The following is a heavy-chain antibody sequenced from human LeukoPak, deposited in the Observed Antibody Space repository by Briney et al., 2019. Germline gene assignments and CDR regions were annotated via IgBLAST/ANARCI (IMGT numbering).Heavy chain of an antibody. V-gene: IGHV4-39*07. CDR3: AREVIAAAGFDY. D-gene: IGHD6-13*01. CDR1: GGSISSSSYS. J-gene: IGHJ4*02. Sequence: SETLSLTCTVSGGSISSSSYSWGWIRQAPGKGLEWIGSIYYSGSTYYNPSLKSRVTISVDTSKNQFSLKLSSVTAADTAVYYCAREVIAAAGFDYWGRGTLVTVSS. CDR2: IYYSGST.